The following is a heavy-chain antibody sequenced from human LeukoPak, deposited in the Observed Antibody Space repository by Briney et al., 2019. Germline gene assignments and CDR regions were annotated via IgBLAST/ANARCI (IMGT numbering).Heavy chain of an antibody. D-gene: IGHD5-24*01. CDR1: GFTFSSYA. CDR3: ETLHDYGGY. V-gene: IGHV3-30*04. CDR2: ISYDGSNK. J-gene: IGHJ4*02. Sequence: GRSLRLSCAASGFTFSSYAMHWVRQAPGKGLEWVVVISYDGSNKYYADSVKGRFTISRDNSKNTLYLQMNSLRAEDTAVYYCETLHDYGGYWGQGTLVTVSS.